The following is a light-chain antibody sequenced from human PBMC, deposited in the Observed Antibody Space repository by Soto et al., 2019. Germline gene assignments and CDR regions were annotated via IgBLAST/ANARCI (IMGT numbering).Light chain of an antibody. J-gene: IGKJ5*01. CDR2: GAS. CDR1: QSVSSN. CDR3: QQYNNWPPIT. V-gene: IGKV3-15*01. Sequence: EIVMSQSAATLSVTPGEGVTLSCRASQSVSSNLAWYQQRPGQAPRLLIYGASTRATGIPARFSGSGSGTEFTLTISSLQSEDFAVYYCQQYNNWPPITFGQGTRLEI.